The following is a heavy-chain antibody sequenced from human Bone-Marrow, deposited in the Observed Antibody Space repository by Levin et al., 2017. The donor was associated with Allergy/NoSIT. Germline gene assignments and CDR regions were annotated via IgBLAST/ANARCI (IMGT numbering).Heavy chain of an antibody. CDR3: ATGGSRKAPWDFDY. J-gene: IGHJ4*02. CDR2: FDPEDGET. CDR1: GYTLTELS. D-gene: IGHD1-26*01. V-gene: IGHV1-24*01. Sequence: ASVKVSCKVSGYTLTELSMHWVRQAPGKGLEWMGGFDPEDGETIYAQKFQGRVTMTEDTSTDTAYMELSSLRSEDTAVYYCATGGSRKAPWDFDYWGQGTLVTVSS.